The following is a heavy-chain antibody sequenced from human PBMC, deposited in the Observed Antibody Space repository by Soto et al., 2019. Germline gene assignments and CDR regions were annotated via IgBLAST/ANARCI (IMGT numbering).Heavy chain of an antibody. D-gene: IGHD6-6*01. CDR2: ISYDGSNK. V-gene: IGHV3-30*03. J-gene: IGHJ4*02. CDR1: GFTFSSYG. Sequence: LRLSCAASGFTFSSYGTHWVRQAPGKGLEWVAVISYDGSNKYYADSVKGRFTISRDNSKNTLYLQMNSLRAEDTAVYYCTNGPEYSRSSNEQQKGNYFDYWGQGTMVTVSS. CDR3: TNGPEYSRSSNEQQKGNYFDY.